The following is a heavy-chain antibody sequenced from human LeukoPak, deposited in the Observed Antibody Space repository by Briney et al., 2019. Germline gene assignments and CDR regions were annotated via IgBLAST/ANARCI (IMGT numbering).Heavy chain of an antibody. J-gene: IGHJ4*02. V-gene: IGHV4-30-2*01. D-gene: IGHD2-21*01. CDR2: IYHSGST. Sequence: SQTLSLTCTVSGGSISSGGYYWSWIRQPPGKGLEWIGYIYHSGSTYYNPSLKSRVTISVDRSKNQFSLKLSSVTAADTAVYFCARLVFCGADCDPGYNFDSWGPGILVTVSS. CDR1: GGSISSGGYY. CDR3: ARLVFCGADCDPGYNFDS.